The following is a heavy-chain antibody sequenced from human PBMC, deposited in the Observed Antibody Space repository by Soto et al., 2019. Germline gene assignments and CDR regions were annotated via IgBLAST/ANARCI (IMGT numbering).Heavy chain of an antibody. CDR2: MNPNSGNT. D-gene: IGHD6-13*01. Sequence: ASVKVSCKASGYTFTSYDINWVRQATGQGLEWMGWMNPNSGNTGYAQKFQGRVTMTRNTSISTAYMELSSLRSEDTAVYYCAKLGGSSSWFKYNWFDPWGQGTLVTVSS. CDR1: GYTFTSYD. CDR3: AKLGGSSSWFKYNWFDP. J-gene: IGHJ5*02. V-gene: IGHV1-8*01.